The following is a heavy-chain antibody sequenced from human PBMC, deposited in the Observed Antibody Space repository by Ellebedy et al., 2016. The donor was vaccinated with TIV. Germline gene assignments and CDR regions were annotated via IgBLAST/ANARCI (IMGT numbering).Heavy chain of an antibody. V-gene: IGHV3-48*04. CDR2: ISSSSSTI. J-gene: IGHJ4*02. D-gene: IGHD2-21*02. Sequence: PGGSLRLSCAASGFTLSSYSMNWVRQAPGKGLEWVSYISSSSSTIYYADSVKGRFTISRDNAKNTLYLQMNSLRADDTAVYYCARRRAVTSIRYFDYWGQGTLVTVSS. CDR1: GFTLSSYS. CDR3: ARRRAVTSIRYFDY.